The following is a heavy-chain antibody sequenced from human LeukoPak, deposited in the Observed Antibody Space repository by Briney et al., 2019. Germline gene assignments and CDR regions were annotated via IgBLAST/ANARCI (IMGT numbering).Heavy chain of an antibody. CDR1: GGSFSGYY. Sequence: SETLSLTCAVYGGSFSGYYWSWIRQPPGKGLEWIGEINHSGSTNYNPSLKSRVTISVDTSENQFSLKLSSVTAADTAVYYCARGRAYYDFWSGYARDWFDPWGQGTLVTVSS. D-gene: IGHD3-3*01. V-gene: IGHV4-34*01. J-gene: IGHJ5*02. CDR2: INHSGST. CDR3: ARGRAYYDFWSGYARDWFDP.